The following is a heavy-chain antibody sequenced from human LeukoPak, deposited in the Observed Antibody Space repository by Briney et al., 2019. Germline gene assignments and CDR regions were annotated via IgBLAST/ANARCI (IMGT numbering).Heavy chain of an antibody. Sequence: SETLSLTCTVSGYSISSGYYWGWIRQPPGKGLEWIGSIYHSGSTYYNPSLKSRVTISVDTSKNQFSLKLSSVTAADTAVYYCAGDSSSWYGEFDYWGQGTLVTVSS. CDR1: GYSISSGYY. CDR2: IYHSGST. D-gene: IGHD6-13*01. CDR3: AGDSSSWYGEFDY. J-gene: IGHJ4*02. V-gene: IGHV4-38-2*02.